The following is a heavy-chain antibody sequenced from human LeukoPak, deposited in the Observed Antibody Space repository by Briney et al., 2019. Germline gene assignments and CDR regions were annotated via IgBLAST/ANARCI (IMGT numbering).Heavy chain of an antibody. V-gene: IGHV3-53*01. CDR3: ARVGVVPAAIPDGFDI. CDR2: IYSGGST. CDR1: GFTVSSKY. Sequence: GGSLRLSCAASGFTVSSKYMSRVRQAPGKGLEWVSVIYSGGSTYYADSVKGRFTISRDNSKNTLYLQMNSLTAEDTAVYYCARVGVVPAAIPDGFDIWGQGTMVTVSS. D-gene: IGHD2-2*01. J-gene: IGHJ3*02.